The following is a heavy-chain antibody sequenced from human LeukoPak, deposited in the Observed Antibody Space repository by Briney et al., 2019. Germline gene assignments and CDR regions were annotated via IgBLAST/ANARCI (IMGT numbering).Heavy chain of an antibody. V-gene: IGHV3-30-3*01. CDR2: ISYDGSNK. Sequence: GGSLRLSCAASGFTFSSYAMHWVRQAPGKGLEWVAVISYDGSNKYYVDSVKGRFTISRDNSKNTLYLQMNSLRAEDTAVYYCATGERIGPDYWGQGTLVTVSS. D-gene: IGHD1-1*01. J-gene: IGHJ4*02. CDR3: ATGERIGPDY. CDR1: GFTFSSYA.